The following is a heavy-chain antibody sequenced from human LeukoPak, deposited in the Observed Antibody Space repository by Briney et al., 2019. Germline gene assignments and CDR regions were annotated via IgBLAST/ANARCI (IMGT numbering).Heavy chain of an antibody. D-gene: IGHD3-10*01. Sequence: GGSLRLSCAASGFTFSSYSMNWVRQAPGKGLEWVSYISSSSSTIYYADSVKGRFTISRDNAKNSLYLQMNSLRTEDTAVYYCARGRGSGTYYLDYWGQGTLVTVSS. V-gene: IGHV3-48*04. J-gene: IGHJ4*02. CDR2: ISSSSSTI. CDR1: GFTFSSYS. CDR3: ARGRGSGTYYLDY.